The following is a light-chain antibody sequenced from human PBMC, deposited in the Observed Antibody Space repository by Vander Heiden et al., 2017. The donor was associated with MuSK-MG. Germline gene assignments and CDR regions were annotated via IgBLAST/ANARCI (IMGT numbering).Light chain of an antibody. CDR1: QSVNTF. V-gene: IGKV3-11*01. Sequence: EIVLTQSPGTRSLSPGDRATLSCRASQSVNTFLDWYQQRPGQAPRLLIYDASSGSGTDFTLTISILEPEDFAVYFYPQRSNWPPFTFGQGTRLETK. CDR2: DAS. CDR3: PQRSNWPPFT. J-gene: IGKJ5*01.